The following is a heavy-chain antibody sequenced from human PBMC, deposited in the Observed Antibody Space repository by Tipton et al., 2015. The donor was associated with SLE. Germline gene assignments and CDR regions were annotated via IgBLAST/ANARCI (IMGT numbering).Heavy chain of an antibody. J-gene: IGHJ4*02. D-gene: IGHD5-12*01. CDR2: IYYGGGT. CDR3: ATGPYEDTGYDWGFDY. V-gene: IGHV4-59*01. Sequence: TLSLTCTVSGGSTGSDFWNWIRQPPGKGLEYIGYIYYGGGTNYNPSLMSRVTISLDTSKNQFFLRLRSVTAADTALYYCATGPYEDTGYDWGFDYWGQGILVTVSS. CDR1: GGSTGSDF.